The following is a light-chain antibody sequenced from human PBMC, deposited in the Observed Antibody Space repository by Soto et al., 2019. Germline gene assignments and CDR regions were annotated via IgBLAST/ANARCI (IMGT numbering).Light chain of an antibody. CDR3: QQYYSSPYT. J-gene: IGKJ2*01. Sequence: DIVMTQSPDSLAVSLGERATINCKSSQRILHSSNNKNYLAWYQQKPGQPPKLLIYWASTRESGVPDRFSGSGSGTYVTLTISRLQAEDVAVYYCQQYYSSPYTFGQGTKLEIK. CDR1: QRILHSSNNKNY. CDR2: WAS. V-gene: IGKV4-1*01.